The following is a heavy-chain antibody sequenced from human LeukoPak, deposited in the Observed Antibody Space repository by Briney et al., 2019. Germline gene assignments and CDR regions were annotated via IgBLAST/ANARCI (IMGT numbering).Heavy chain of an antibody. V-gene: IGHV4-61*02. Sequence: SETLSLTCTVSGGSISSGSYYWSWIRQPAGKGLEWIGRIYTSGSTNYNPSLKSRVTISVDTSKNQFSLKLSSVTAADTAVYYCARVAAAGTFDYWGQGTLVTVSS. CDR3: ARVAAAGTFDY. CDR2: IYTSGST. J-gene: IGHJ4*02. CDR1: GGSISSGSYY. D-gene: IGHD6-13*01.